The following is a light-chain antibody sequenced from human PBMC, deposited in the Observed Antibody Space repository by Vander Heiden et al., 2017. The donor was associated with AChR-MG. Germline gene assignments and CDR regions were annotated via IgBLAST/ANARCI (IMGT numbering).Light chain of an antibody. V-gene: IGLV2-14*01. CDR2: EST. CDR1: TDDIGSYNY. CDR3: CSYTTSSALA. Sequence: QSALTQPASVSGSLGPSITIFCTGSTDDIGSYNYVSWYQQNPGKAPKVIIVESTNRPSGVSNRFSGSRSGNTASLTITGLQPEDEADYYCCSYTTSSALAFGGGTKLSVL. J-gene: IGLJ3*02.